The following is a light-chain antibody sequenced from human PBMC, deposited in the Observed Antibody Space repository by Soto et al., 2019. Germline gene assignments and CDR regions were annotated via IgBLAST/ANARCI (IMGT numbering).Light chain of an antibody. Sequence: DITMTQSPSTLSASVGDRVTITCRASQSISSWLAWYQQKPGKAPKLLIYKASSLESGVPSRFSGSGSGTEFTLTISSLQPDDFATYYCQQYNSYSYTFGQGTKLEIK. CDR1: QSISSW. CDR2: KAS. J-gene: IGKJ2*01. V-gene: IGKV1-5*03. CDR3: QQYNSYSYT.